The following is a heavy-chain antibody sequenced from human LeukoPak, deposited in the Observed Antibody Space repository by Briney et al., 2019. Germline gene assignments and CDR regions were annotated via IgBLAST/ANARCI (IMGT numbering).Heavy chain of an antibody. CDR3: ARDPGDIVATIYYYYGMDV. CDR2: ISAYNGNT. D-gene: IGHD5-12*01. V-gene: IGHV1-18*01. J-gene: IGHJ6*02. Sequence: ASVKVSCKASGGTFSSYAISWVRQAPGQGLEWMGWISAYNGNTNYAQKLQGRVTMTTDTSTSTAYMELRSLRSDDTAVYYCARDPGDIVATIYYYYGMDVWGQGTTVTVSS. CDR1: GGTFSSYA.